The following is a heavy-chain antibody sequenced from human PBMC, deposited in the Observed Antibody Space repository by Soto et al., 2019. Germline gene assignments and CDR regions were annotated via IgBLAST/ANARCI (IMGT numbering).Heavy chain of an antibody. V-gene: IGHV3-30-3*01. Sequence: PGGSLRLSCAASGFTFSSYAMLWVRQAPGKGLEWVAVISYDGSNKYYADSVKGRFTISRDNSKNTLYLQMNNLRAEDTAVYYCARDWFGEFNWGQGTLVTVSS. CDR2: ISYDGSNK. CDR3: ARDWFGEFN. J-gene: IGHJ4*02. CDR1: GFTFSSYA. D-gene: IGHD3-10*01.